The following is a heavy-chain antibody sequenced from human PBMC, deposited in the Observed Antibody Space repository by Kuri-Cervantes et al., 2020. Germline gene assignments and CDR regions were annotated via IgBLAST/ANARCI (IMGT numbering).Heavy chain of an antibody. Sequence: LSLTCAASGFTFSSYGMHWVRQAPGKGLEWVAVISYDGSNKYYADSVKGRFTISRDNSENTLYLQVNSLRAEDTAVYYCAKDPPREGRELLNLPFYWGQGTLVTVSS. J-gene: IGHJ4*02. D-gene: IGHD1-26*01. CDR3: AKDPPREGRELLNLPFY. V-gene: IGHV3-30*18. CDR1: GFTFSSYG. CDR2: ISYDGSNK.